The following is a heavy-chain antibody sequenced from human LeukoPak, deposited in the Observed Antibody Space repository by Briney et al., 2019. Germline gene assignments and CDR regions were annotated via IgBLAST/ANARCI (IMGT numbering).Heavy chain of an antibody. CDR3: ARALLGLGELTPFDY. CDR2: ISGYYGNT. CDR1: GYTFTNYG. D-gene: IGHD3-10*01. V-gene: IGHV1-18*01. Sequence: ASVKVSCKASGYTFTNYGIRWVRQAPGQGLEWMGWISGYYGNTKYAQKLQGRVTMTTDTSTSTAYMELRSLRSDDTAVYYCARALLGLGELTPFDYWGQGTLVTVSS. J-gene: IGHJ4*02.